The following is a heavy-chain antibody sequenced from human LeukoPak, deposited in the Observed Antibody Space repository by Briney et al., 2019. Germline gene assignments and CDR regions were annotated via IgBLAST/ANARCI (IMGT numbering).Heavy chain of an antibody. CDR1: GFTFSSYA. CDR2: ISGSGGST. Sequence: GGSLRLSCAASGFTFSSYAMSWVRQAPGKGLEWVSAISGSGGSTYYADSVKGRFTVSRDNSKNTLYPQMNSLRAEDTAVYYCAKRYSYGPNWFAPWGQGTLVNVSS. CDR3: AKRYSYGPNWFAP. V-gene: IGHV3-23*01. J-gene: IGHJ5*02. D-gene: IGHD5-18*01.